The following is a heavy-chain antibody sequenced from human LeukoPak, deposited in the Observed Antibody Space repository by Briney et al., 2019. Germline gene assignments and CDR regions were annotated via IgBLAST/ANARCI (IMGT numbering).Heavy chain of an antibody. CDR2: VSETGGRT. V-gene: IGHV3-23*01. J-gene: IGHJ4*02. CDR1: GFSFSSYA. CDR3: AKEGRPNSGGGYFDY. Sequence: PGGSLRLSCAASGFSFSSYAMGWVRQAPGKGLEWVSTVSETGGRTYYADSVKGRFTMSRDNSRNTPCLQMNSLRADDTAVYYCAKEGRPNSGGGYFDYWGQGTRVTVSS. D-gene: IGHD6-13*01.